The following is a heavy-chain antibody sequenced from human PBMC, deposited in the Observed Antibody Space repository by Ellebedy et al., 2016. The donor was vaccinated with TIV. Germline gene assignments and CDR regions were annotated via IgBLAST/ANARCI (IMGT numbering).Heavy chain of an antibody. CDR2: INPNSGGT. CDR3: ASYDCSSTSCYTRAFDI. J-gene: IGHJ3*02. CDR1: GYTFTGYY. V-gene: IGHV1-2*02. D-gene: IGHD2-2*02. Sequence: ASVKVSCXASGYTFTGYYMHWVRQAPGQGLEWMGWINPNSGGTNYAQKFQGRVTMTRDTSISTAYMELSRLRSDDTAVYYCASYDCSSTSCYTRAFDIWGQGTMVTVSS.